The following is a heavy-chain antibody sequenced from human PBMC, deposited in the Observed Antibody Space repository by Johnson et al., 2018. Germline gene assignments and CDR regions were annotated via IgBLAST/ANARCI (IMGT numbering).Heavy chain of an antibody. CDR3: TTEPVVPASRGGGYYSGMDV. Sequence: VQLVESGGGLVKPGGSLRLSCAASGFTFSNAWMSWVRQAPGKGLEWVGRIKSKTDGGTTDYAAPVKGRFTISRDDSKNPLSLQINSLKTEDTAVYYGTTEPVVPASRGGGYYSGMDVWGQGTTVTVSS. V-gene: IGHV3-15*01. D-gene: IGHD2-2*01. J-gene: IGHJ6*02. CDR1: GFTFSNAW. CDR2: IKSKTDGGTT.